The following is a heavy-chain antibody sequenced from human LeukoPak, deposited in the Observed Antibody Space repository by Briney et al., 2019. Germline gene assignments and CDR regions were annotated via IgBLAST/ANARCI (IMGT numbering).Heavy chain of an antibody. Sequence: GGSLRLSCAASGFTFSNYAMNWVRQAPGKGLEWVSIIYSGGNTYYADSLKGRFSISRDNSKNTLYLQMNSLRAEDTAVYYCTAVSSRRFDYWGQGTLVTVSS. CDR3: TAVSSRRFDY. CDR1: GFTFSNYA. V-gene: IGHV3-66*01. CDR2: IYSGGNT. J-gene: IGHJ4*02.